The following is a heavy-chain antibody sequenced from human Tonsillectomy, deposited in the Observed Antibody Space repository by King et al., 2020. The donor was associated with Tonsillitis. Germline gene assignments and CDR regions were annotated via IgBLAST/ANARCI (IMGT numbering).Heavy chain of an antibody. J-gene: IGHJ6*03. Sequence: VQLVESGGGLVQPGGSLRLSCAASGFRFSNYAMSWVRQAPGKGLEWVSTISGSGDSTYYVDSVKDRFTISRDNSRDTLYLQMNGLRAVDTALYYCAGASGLNYDVKTGSYLYCYMDVWGEGTTVTVSS. D-gene: IGHD3-9*01. CDR2: ISGSGDST. V-gene: IGHV3-23*04. CDR3: AGASGLNYDVKTGSYLYCYMDV. CDR1: GFRFSNYA.